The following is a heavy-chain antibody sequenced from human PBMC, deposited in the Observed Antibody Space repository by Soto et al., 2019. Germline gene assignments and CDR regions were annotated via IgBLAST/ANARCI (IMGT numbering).Heavy chain of an antibody. D-gene: IGHD3-22*01. CDR2: TWSGGRGE. V-gene: IGHV3-33*06. J-gene: IGHJ4*02. Sequence: QVQLVESGGGVVQPGTSLRLSCAASGFAFSYHGIHWVRQAPGKGLEWVAVTWSGGRGEYYADSVRGRFTISRDNSKTTVYLQMNSLRVEDTAVYYCAKDEDTSSHYSLLDFRGQGTLVTVSS. CDR1: GFAFSYHG. CDR3: AKDEDTSSHYSLLDF.